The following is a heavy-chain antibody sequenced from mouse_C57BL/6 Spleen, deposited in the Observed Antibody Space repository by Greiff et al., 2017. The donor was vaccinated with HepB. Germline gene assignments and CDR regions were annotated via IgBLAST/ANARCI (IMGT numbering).Heavy chain of an antibody. CDR3: ARTGSSLYYFDY. Sequence: QVQLQQSGPGLVQPSQSLSITCTVSGFSLTSYGVHWVRQSPGKGLEWLGVIWSGGSTDYNAAFISRLSISKDNSKSQVFFKMNSLQADDTAIYYCARTGSSLYYFDYWGQGTTLTVSS. D-gene: IGHD1-1*01. J-gene: IGHJ2*01. CDR1: GFSLTSYG. V-gene: IGHV2-2*01. CDR2: IWSGGST.